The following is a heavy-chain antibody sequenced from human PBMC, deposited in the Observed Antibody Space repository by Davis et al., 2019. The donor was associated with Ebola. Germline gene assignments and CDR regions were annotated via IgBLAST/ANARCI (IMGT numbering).Heavy chain of an antibody. CDR3: ARDKRWDLSFDY. CDR2: ISGSSSTI. Sequence: GESLKISCVASGFTFSDYYMSWVRQAPGKGLEWISFISGSSSTISYVASVKGRFTISRDNAKNSIYLQMHNLRADDTATYYCARDKRWDLSFDYWGQGTPVTVSS. J-gene: IGHJ4*02. V-gene: IGHV3-11*01. CDR1: GFTFSDYY. D-gene: IGHD1-26*01.